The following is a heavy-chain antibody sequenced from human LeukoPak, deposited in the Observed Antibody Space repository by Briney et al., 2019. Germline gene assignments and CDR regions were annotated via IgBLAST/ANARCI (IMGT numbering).Heavy chain of an antibody. Sequence: GGSLRLSCAASGFTFSSYAMHWVRQAPGKGLEYVSAVSSNGGSTYYANSVKGRFTISRDNSKNTLYLQMGSLGAEDMAVYYCARRDDFDYWGQGTLASVSS. J-gene: IGHJ4*02. CDR2: VSSNGGST. V-gene: IGHV3-64*01. CDR3: ARRDDFDY. D-gene: IGHD5-24*01. CDR1: GFTFSSYA.